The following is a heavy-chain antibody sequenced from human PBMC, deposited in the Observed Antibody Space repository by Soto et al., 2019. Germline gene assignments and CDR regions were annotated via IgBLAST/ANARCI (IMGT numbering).Heavy chain of an antibody. D-gene: IGHD3-10*01. CDR2: INSDGTTI. Sequence: GSLRLSCAASGFNFGPFWMHWVRQAPGKGLVWVSHINSDGTTIVYADSVKGRFTISIDNAKNTLYLQMNSLRVEDTAVYFCVRDRGYPDSFDIWGPGTLVT. CDR3: VRDRGYPDSFDI. CDR1: GFNFGPFW. V-gene: IGHV3-74*01. J-gene: IGHJ3*02.